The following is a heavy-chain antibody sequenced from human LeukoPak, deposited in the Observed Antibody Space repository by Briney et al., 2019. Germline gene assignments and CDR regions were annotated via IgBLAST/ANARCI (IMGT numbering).Heavy chain of an antibody. Sequence: GGSLRLSCAASGFTFSSYSMNWVRQAPGKGLEWASSISSSSSYIYYADSVKGRFTISRDNAKNSLYLQMNSLRAEDTAVYYCARGCGGDCYPPDYWGQGTLATVSS. CDR2: ISSSSSYI. D-gene: IGHD2-21*02. CDR1: GFTFSSYS. CDR3: ARGCGGDCYPPDY. J-gene: IGHJ4*02. V-gene: IGHV3-21*01.